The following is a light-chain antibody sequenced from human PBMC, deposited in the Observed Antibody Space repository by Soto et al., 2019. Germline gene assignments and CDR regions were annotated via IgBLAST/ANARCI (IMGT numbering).Light chain of an antibody. CDR2: DVS. Sequence: QSVLTQPASVSGSPGQSINISCTGTSSDVGGYNYVSWYQHHPGKAPKLIIYDVSNRPSGVSNPFSGSKSGNTASLTISGLQPEDEADYYCSSYTISNTRRIVFGTGTKVTVL. CDR1: SSDVGGYNY. V-gene: IGLV2-14*03. J-gene: IGLJ1*01. CDR3: SSYTISNTRRIV.